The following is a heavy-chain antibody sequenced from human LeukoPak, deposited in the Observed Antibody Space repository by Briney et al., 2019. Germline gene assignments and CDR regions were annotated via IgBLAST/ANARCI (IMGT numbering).Heavy chain of an antibody. CDR1: GYTFTGYY. D-gene: IGHD3-10*01. Sequence: ASVKVSCKASGYTFTGYYMHWVRQAPGQGLEWMGWISAYNGNTNYAQKLQGRVTMTTDTSTSTAYMELRSLRSDDTAVYYCARLWFGEIPTERYMDVWGKGTTVTVSS. CDR3: ARLWFGEIPTERYMDV. CDR2: ISAYNGNT. V-gene: IGHV1-18*04. J-gene: IGHJ6*03.